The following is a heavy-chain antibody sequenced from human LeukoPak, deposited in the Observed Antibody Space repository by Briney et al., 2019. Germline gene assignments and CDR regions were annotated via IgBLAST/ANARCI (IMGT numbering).Heavy chain of an antibody. CDR1: GGTFSSYA. D-gene: IGHD6-13*01. CDR2: IILIFGTA. V-gene: IGHV1-69*13. CDR3: ARGLRIAAAANNWFDP. J-gene: IGHJ5*02. Sequence: GASVKVSCKASGGTFSSYAISWVRQAPGQGLEWMGGIILIFGTANYAQKFQGRVTITADESTSTAYMELSSLRSEDTAVYYCARGLRIAAAANNWFDPWGQGTLVTVSS.